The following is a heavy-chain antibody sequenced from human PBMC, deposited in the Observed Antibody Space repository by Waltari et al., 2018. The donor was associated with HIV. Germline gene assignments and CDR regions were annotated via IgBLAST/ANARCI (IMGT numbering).Heavy chain of an antibody. D-gene: IGHD6-19*01. V-gene: IGHV4-59*01. Sequence: QVQLQESGPGLVKPSETLSLTCTVSGVSISPYYWSWVRQPSGKGLEWIGYIFFTGSANYNPTLKSRVTMSVDTSKNQFSLNLTSVTAADTAVYYCARDLERSSWYSGLGYWGQGTLVTVSS. CDR2: IFFTGSA. J-gene: IGHJ4*02. CDR3: ARDLERSSWYSGLGY. CDR1: GVSISPYY.